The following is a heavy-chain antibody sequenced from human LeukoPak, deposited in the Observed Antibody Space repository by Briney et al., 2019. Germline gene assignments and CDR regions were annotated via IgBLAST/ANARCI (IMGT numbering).Heavy chain of an antibody. CDR1: GFTFSSYW. CDR2: INSDGSST. CDR3: ATRPRTIFGVVSDY. V-gene: IGHV3-74*01. Sequence: GGSLRLSCAASGFTFSSYWMHWVRQAPGKGLVWVSRINSDGSSTSYADSVKGRFTISRDNAKNTLYLQMNSLRAEDTAVYYCATRPRTIFGVVSDYWGQGTLVTVSS. J-gene: IGHJ4*02. D-gene: IGHD3-3*01.